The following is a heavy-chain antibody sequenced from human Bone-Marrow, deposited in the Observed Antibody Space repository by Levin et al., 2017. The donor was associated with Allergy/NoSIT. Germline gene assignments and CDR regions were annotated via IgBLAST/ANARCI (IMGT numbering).Heavy chain of an antibody. D-gene: IGHD6-19*01. CDR3: ARESKHSSDWIEGLDIWGQGSSGWNDVFDV. CDR1: GGSISSSSFY. Sequence: PGGSLRLSCTVSGGSISSSSFYWGWIRQPPGKGLEWIGSIYYSGSTYYNPSLTGRVTMSVDTSRNQFSLKLTSVTAAYAAVYYGARESKHSSDWIEGLDIWGQGSSGWNDVFDVWGQGTRVTVFS. V-gene: IGHV4-39*07. CDR2: IYYSGST. J-gene: IGHJ3*01.